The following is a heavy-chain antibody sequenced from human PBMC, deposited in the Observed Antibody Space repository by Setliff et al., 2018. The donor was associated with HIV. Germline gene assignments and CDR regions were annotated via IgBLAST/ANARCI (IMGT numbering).Heavy chain of an antibody. CDR3: ARDHCSSSGCYEYSYYGMDV. Sequence: ASVKVSCKASGYTFTDYYMHWVQQAPGKGLEWMGRVDPEDGETIYAEKFQGRVTITSDTSTDTAYMEVSRLRSDDKAVYYCARDHCSSSGCYEYSYYGMDVWGQGTMVTVSS. CDR1: GYTFTDYY. J-gene: IGHJ6*02. CDR2: VDPEDGET. D-gene: IGHD2-2*01. V-gene: IGHV1-69-2*01.